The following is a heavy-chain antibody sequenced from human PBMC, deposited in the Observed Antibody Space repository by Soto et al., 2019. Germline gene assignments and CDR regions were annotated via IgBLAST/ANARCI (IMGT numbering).Heavy chain of an antibody. CDR3: ARDLGGYDLYGPAS. Sequence: SAKVSCKASGGTFSSYAISWVRQAPGQGLEWMGGIIPIFGTANYAQKFQGRVTITADKSTSTAYRELSTLSPDNTAIFYCARDLGGYDLYGPASWGQGPLVTVSS. CDR2: IIPIFGTA. D-gene: IGHD5-12*01. CDR1: GGTFSSYA. V-gene: IGHV1-69*06. J-gene: IGHJ5*02.